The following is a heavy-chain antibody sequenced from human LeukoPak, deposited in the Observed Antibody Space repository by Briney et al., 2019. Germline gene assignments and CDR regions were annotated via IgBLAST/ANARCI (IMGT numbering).Heavy chain of an antibody. CDR3: ARWGSPTVDAFDV. D-gene: IGHD3-16*01. Sequence: GGSLRLSCAASGFTFSDYYMTWVRQAPGKGLECLSYISSSGGTTFYIDSVKGRFTISRDNTTSSLYLQMNGLGAEDTAVYYCARWGSPTVDAFDVWGQGTVVTVSS. J-gene: IGHJ3*01. V-gene: IGHV3-11*01. CDR1: GFTFSDYY. CDR2: ISSSGGTT.